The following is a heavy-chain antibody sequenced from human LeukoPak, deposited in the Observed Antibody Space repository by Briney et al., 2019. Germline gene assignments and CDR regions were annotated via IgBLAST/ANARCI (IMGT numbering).Heavy chain of an antibody. J-gene: IGHJ6*03. D-gene: IGHD3-22*01. V-gene: IGHV4-59*01. CDR2: IYYSGST. CDR3: ARGRFDYYDTSGYYRPREYYYYYYYMDV. CDR1: GGSISSYY. Sequence: SETLSLTCTVSGGSISSYYWSWIRQPPGKGLEWIGYIYYSGSTNYNPSLKSRVTISIDTSKNQFSLKLSSVTAADTAVYYCARGRFDYYDTSGYYRPREYYYYYYYMDVWGKGTTVTISS.